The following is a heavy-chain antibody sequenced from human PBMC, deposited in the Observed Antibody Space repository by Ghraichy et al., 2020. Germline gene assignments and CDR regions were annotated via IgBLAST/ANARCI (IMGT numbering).Heavy chain of an antibody. CDR1: GGSISSYY. D-gene: IGHD2-2*01. J-gene: IGHJ3*02. CDR3: ARDLPYCSSTSCYDAFDI. Sequence: SETLSLTCTVSGGSISSYYWSWIRQPAGKGLEWIGRIYTSGSTNYNPSLKSRVTMSVDTSKNQFSLKLSSVTAADTAVYYCARDLPYCSSTSCYDAFDIWGQGTMVTVSS. CDR2: IYTSGST. V-gene: IGHV4-4*07.